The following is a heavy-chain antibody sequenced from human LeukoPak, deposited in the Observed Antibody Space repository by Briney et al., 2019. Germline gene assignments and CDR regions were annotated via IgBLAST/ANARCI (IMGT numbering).Heavy chain of an antibody. J-gene: IGHJ6*02. CDR1: GFTFSSYG. CDR3: ARVVAISPYYYDSPNGATVGMDV. D-gene: IGHD3-22*01. CDR2: IWYDGSNK. Sequence: GGSLRLSCAASGFTFSSYGMHWVRQAPGKGLEWVAVIWYDGSNKYYADSVKGRFTISRDNSKNTLYLQMNSLRAGDTAVYYCARVVAISPYYYDSPNGATVGMDVWGQGTTVTVSS. V-gene: IGHV3-33*01.